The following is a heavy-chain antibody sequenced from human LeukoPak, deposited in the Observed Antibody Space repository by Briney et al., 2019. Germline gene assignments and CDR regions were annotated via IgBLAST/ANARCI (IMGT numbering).Heavy chain of an antibody. D-gene: IGHD5-12*01. CDR2: INSDGTST. V-gene: IGHV3-74*01. CDR3: ARGFGNSGYDGHFDY. J-gene: IGHJ4*02. Sequence: GGSLRLSCAASGFTLIRYWMHWVRQAPGKGLVWVSRINSDGTSTDYADSVKGRSTISRDNAKNTLFLQMNSLRAEDTAVYFCARGFGNSGYDGHFDYWGQGTLVTVSS. CDR1: GFTLIRYW.